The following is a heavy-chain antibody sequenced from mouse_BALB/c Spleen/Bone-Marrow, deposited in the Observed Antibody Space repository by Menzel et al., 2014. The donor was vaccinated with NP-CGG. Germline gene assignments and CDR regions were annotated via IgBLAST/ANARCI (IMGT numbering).Heavy chain of an antibody. V-gene: IGHV2-6-4*01. CDR3: ARNAGTWGFDC. CDR1: GFPLSRYS. J-gene: IGHJ2*01. CDR2: IWGGGST. Sequence: VMLVESGPGLVSPSQRLSIPCTVSGFPLSRYSVHWFRQPPGKGLEWLGMIWGGGSTDYNSALKSRLSISKDNTKSXVFLKMNSLQTDDTAMYYCARNAGTWGFDCWGQGTTLTVSS. D-gene: IGHD3-3*01.